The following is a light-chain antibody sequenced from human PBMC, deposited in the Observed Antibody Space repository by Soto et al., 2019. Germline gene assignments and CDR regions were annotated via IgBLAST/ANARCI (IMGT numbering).Light chain of an antibody. CDR3: QQYDNWVT. V-gene: IGKV3-20*01. CDR1: QRVSSAY. J-gene: IGKJ3*01. Sequence: EIVLTQSPGTLSLSPGERATLSCRASQRVSSAYLAWYQQKPGQAPRLLMYGASNRATGTPDRFSGSGSGTDFPLTISRLEPEDLAVYYCQQYDNWVTFGPGTKVDIK. CDR2: GAS.